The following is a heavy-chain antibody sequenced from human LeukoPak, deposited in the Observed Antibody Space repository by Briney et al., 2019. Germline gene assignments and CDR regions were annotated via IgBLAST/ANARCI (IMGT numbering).Heavy chain of an antibody. CDR1: GDRVSSNSAA. Sequence: SQTLSLTCALSGDRVSSNSAAWNWIRQSPSRGLEWLGRTYYRSKWYNDYAVSVKSRITINPDTSKNQFSLQLNSVTPEDTAVYYCAREEEGYYDSSGQGSLDYWGQGTLVTVSS. J-gene: IGHJ4*02. CDR3: AREEEGYYDSSGQGSLDY. D-gene: IGHD3-22*01. V-gene: IGHV6-1*01. CDR2: TYYRSKWYN.